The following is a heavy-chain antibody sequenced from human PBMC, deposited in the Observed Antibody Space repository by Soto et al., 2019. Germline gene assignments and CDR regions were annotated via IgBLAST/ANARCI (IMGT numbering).Heavy chain of an antibody. J-gene: IGHJ1*01. CDR2: ISGSGGST. CDR3: AKPTDYGGNSALAEYFQH. D-gene: IGHD4-17*01. Sequence: GGSLRLSCAASGFTFSSYAMSWVRQAPGKGLEWVSAISGSGGSTYYADSVKGRFTISRDNSKNTLYLQMNSLRVEDTAVYYCAKPTDYGGNSALAEYFQHWGQITLVTVSS. V-gene: IGHV3-23*01. CDR1: GFTFSSYA.